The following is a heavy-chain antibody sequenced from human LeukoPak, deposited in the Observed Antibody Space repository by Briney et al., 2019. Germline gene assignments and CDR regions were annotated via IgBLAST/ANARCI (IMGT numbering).Heavy chain of an antibody. CDR3: ARGITIFGVVIIGWFDP. CDR1: GYTFTGYY. CDR2: INPNSGGT. V-gene: IGHV1-2*02. Sequence: ASVTVSCTASGYTFTGYYMHWVRQAPGQGLEWMGWINPNSGGTNYAQKFQGRVTMTRDTSISTAYMELSRLRSDDTAVYYCARGITIFGVVIIGWFDPWGQGTLVTVSS. D-gene: IGHD3-3*01. J-gene: IGHJ5*02.